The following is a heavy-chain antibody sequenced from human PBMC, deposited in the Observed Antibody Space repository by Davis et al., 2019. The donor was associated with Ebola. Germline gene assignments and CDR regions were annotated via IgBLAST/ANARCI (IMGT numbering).Heavy chain of an antibody. Sequence: GESLKISCAASGFTFSSYAMSWVRQAPGKGLEWVSSISSSSSYIYYADSVKGRFTISRDNAKNTLYLQMNSLRAEDTAVYYCARAGEKRNGMDVWGQGTTVTVSS. CDR2: ISSSSSYI. V-gene: IGHV3-21*01. D-gene: IGHD3-16*01. J-gene: IGHJ6*02. CDR3: ARAGEKRNGMDV. CDR1: GFTFSSYA.